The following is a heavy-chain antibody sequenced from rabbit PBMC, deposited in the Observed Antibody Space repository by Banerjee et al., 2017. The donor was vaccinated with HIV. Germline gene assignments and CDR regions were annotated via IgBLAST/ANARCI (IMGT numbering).Heavy chain of an antibody. CDR1: GFSFRSGYY. CDR3: ARWDNYGYANSLDL. J-gene: IGHJ3*01. V-gene: IGHV1S45*01. D-gene: IGHD6-1*01. Sequence: QEQLEESGGDLVKPGASLTVTCTASGFSFRSGYYMCWVRQAPGKGLEWIRCIGFGNGNTGYATWAKGRFTISKTSSTTVTLQMTSLTAADTATYFCARWDNYGYANSLDLWGQGTLVTVS. CDR2: IGFGNGNT.